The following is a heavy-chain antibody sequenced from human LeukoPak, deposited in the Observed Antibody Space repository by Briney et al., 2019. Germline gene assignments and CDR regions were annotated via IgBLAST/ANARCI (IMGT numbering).Heavy chain of an antibody. Sequence: RSGGSLRLSCAASGFTFSSYGMHWVRQAPGKGLEWVAVISYDGSNKYYADSVKGRFTISRGNSKNTLYLQMNSLRAEDTAVYYCAKGGRRTASYFDYWGQGTLVTVSS. CDR3: AKGGRRTASYFDY. D-gene: IGHD1-14*01. CDR2: ISYDGSNK. J-gene: IGHJ4*02. CDR1: GFTFSSYG. V-gene: IGHV3-30*18.